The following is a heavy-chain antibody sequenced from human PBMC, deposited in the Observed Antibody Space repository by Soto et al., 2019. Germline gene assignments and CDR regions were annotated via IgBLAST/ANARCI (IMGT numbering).Heavy chain of an antibody. V-gene: IGHV1-46*01. CDR3: ARVAGYSSSWYWERYYFDY. CDR2: INPSGGST. Sequence: ASVKVSCKASGYTFTSYYMHWVRQAPGQGLEWMGIINPSGGSTNYAQKLQGRVTMTTDTSTSTAYMELRSLRSDDTAVYYCARVAGYSSSWYWERYYFDYWGQGTLVTVSS. D-gene: IGHD6-13*01. CDR1: GYTFTSYY. J-gene: IGHJ4*02.